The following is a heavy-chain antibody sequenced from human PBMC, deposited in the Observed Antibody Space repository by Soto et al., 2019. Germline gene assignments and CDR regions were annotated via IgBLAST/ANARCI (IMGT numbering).Heavy chain of an antibody. V-gene: IGHV3-7*01. J-gene: IGHJ4*02. Sequence: GGSLRLSCTASGFTFNSYWMSWVRQAPGKGLEWVANIKEDGSETYYVDSMKGRFTISRDNAKNSLYLQMHSLRAEDTAVYYCARRGDDFDSWGQGTLVTVSS. CDR1: GFTFNSYW. D-gene: IGHD4-17*01. CDR2: IKEDGSET. CDR3: ARRGDDFDS.